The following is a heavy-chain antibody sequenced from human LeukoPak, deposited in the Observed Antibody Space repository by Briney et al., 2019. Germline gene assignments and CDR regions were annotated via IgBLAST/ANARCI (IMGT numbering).Heavy chain of an antibody. CDR2: IYYSGNT. Sequence: PSETLSLTCTVSGGSISSSSYYWGWIRQPPGKGLEWIGSIYYSGNTYYNPSLKSRVTISIDTSKNQFYLKLSSLTAADTAVYYCARRDDSSGYHKIFDYWGPGTLVTVSS. CDR3: ARRDDSSGYHKIFDY. J-gene: IGHJ4*02. CDR1: GGSISSSSYY. V-gene: IGHV4-39*01. D-gene: IGHD3-22*01.